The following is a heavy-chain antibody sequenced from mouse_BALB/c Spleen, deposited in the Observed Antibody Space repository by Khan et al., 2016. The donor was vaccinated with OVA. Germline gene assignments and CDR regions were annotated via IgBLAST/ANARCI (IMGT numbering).Heavy chain of an antibody. CDR1: GFSLDKYS. CDR2: IWSAGST. V-gene: IGHV2-2*02. D-gene: IGHD2-4*01. J-gene: IGHJ3*01. Sequence: QVQLKQSGPGLVAPSQSLSITCTVSGFSLDKYSVHWIRQSPGKGLEWLGVIWSAGSTDYNAALISRLTITKDNSRSQVFFKVNSLQPNDTAIYCCARRGYDYGRGALFVYWGQGTLVTVSA. CDR3: ARRGYDYGRGALFVY.